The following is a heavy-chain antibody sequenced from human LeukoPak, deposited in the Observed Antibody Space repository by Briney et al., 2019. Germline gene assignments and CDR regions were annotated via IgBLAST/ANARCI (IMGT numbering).Heavy chain of an antibody. V-gene: IGHV4-34*01. D-gene: IGHD2-15*01. J-gene: IGHJ4*02. CDR1: GESLNSYY. Sequence: NTSETLSLTCAVYGESLNSYYWSWVRQPPGEGLEWIGEIYESGTTKYNPSLKSRVTISMVPSKQQFSLSLNSVTAAVTAVYYCARGAWATRLGSWGLGTPVIVSS. CDR2: IYESGTT. CDR3: ARGAWATRLGS.